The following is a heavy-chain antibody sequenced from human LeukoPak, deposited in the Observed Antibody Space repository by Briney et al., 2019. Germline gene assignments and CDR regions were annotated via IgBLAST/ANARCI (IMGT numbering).Heavy chain of an antibody. V-gene: IGHV3-23*01. J-gene: IGHJ6*02. CDR1: GFTFSSYA. CDR2: ISGSGGST. CDR3: AKDLLRIYGMDV. D-gene: IGHD1-26*01. Sequence: GGSLRLSCAASGFTFSSYAMSWVRQAPGKGLEWVSAISGSGGSTYYADSVKGRFTISRDNSKNTLYLRMNSLRAEDTAVYYCAKDLLRIYGMDVWGQGTTVTVSS.